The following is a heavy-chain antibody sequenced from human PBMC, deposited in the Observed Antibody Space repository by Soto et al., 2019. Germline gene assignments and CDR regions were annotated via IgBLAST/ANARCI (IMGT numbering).Heavy chain of an antibody. CDR3: ARVDLRYFDWLLEGAFDI. V-gene: IGHV3-48*01. CDR2: ISSSSSTI. Sequence: GGSLRLSCAASGFTFSSYSMNWVRQAPGKGLEWVSYISSSSSTIYYADSVKGRFTISRDNAKNSLYLQMNSLRAEDTAVYYYARVDLRYFDWLLEGAFDIWGQGTMVTVSS. J-gene: IGHJ3*02. D-gene: IGHD3-9*01. CDR1: GFTFSSYS.